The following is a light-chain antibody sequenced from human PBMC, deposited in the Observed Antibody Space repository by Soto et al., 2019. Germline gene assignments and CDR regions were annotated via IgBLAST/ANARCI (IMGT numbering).Light chain of an antibody. CDR3: QQYNNWPQT. V-gene: IGKV3-15*01. CDR2: GAS. Sequence: EIVMTQSPATLSVSPGERATLSCRASQSVSSNLAWYQQKPGQAPRLLIYGASTRATGIPARFSGSGSGTEFTLTISRLQSEYVAVYYCQQYNNWPQTFGQGTNLEIK. CDR1: QSVSSN. J-gene: IGKJ2*01.